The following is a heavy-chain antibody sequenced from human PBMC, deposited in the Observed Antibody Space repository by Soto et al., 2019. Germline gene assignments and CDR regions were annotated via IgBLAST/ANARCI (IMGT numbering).Heavy chain of an antibody. Sequence: PSETLSLTCAVYGRSFSGYYWSWIRQPPGKGLEWIGEINHSGSTNYNPSLKSRVTISVDTSKNQFSLNLRSVTAADTAVYYCVSGTSFYDVLTGYYVDRWFDPWGQGTLVTVSS. V-gene: IGHV4-34*01. J-gene: IGHJ5*02. CDR3: VSGTSFYDVLTGYYVDRWFDP. CDR1: GRSFSGYY. CDR2: INHSGST. D-gene: IGHD3-9*01.